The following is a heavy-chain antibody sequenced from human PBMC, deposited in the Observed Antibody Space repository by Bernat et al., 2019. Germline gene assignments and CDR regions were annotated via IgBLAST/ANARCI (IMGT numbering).Heavy chain of an antibody. V-gene: IGHV1-69*02. CDR3: ASNYYGSGRNGMDV. D-gene: IGHD3-10*01. J-gene: IGHJ6*02. CDR1: GGTFSSYT. Sequence: QVQLVQSGAEVKKPGSSVKVSCKASGGTFSSYTISWVRQAPGQGLEWMGRIIPILGIANYAQKFQGRATITADKSTSTAYMELSSLRSEDTAVYYCASNYYGSGRNGMDVWGQGTTVTVSS. CDR2: IIPILGIA.